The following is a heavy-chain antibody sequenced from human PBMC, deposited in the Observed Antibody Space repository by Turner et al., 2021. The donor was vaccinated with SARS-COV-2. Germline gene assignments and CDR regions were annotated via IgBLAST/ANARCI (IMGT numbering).Heavy chain of an antibody. CDR1: GGSISSSRYY. J-gene: IGHJ6*02. Sequence: QLQLQEPGPGLVKPSETLSLTCTVSGGSISSSRYYWGWIRQPPGKGLEWIGNIYYSGSAYYNPSLKSRVTISVDPSKNQFSLKLTSVTAADTAVYYCARLMDTAMDYYGTDVWGQGTTVTVSS. CDR3: ARLMDTAMDYYGTDV. V-gene: IGHV4-39*01. D-gene: IGHD5-18*01. CDR2: IYYSGSA.